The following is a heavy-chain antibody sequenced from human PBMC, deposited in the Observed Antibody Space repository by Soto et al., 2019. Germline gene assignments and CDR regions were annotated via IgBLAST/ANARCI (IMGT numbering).Heavy chain of an antibody. Sequence: SVKVSCKASGGTFSSYAISWVRQAPGQGLEWMGGIVPIFGTANYAQKFQGRVTITADESTSTAYMELSSLRSEDTAVYYCARVPNYYDSSGPNWGQGTLVTVSS. J-gene: IGHJ4*02. V-gene: IGHV1-69*13. D-gene: IGHD3-22*01. CDR1: GGTFSSYA. CDR2: IVPIFGTA. CDR3: ARVPNYYDSSGPN.